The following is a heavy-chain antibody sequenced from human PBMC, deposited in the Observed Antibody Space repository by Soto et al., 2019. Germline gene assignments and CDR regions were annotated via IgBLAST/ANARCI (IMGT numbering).Heavy chain of an antibody. CDR1: GFTFSSYS. J-gene: IGHJ3*02. CDR2: ISSSSSYI. V-gene: IGHV3-21*01. CDR3: AREPTRGSYSNFGPGTVLDAFDI. Sequence: GGSLRLSCAASGFTFSSYSMNWVRQAPGKGLEWVSSISSSSSYIYYADSVKGRFTISRDNAKNSLYLQMNSLRAADTAVYYCAREPTRGSYSNFGPGTVLDAFDIWGQGTMVTVSS. D-gene: IGHD1-26*01.